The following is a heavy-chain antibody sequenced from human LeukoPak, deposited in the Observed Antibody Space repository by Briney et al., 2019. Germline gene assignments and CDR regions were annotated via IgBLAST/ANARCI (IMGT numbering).Heavy chain of an antibody. V-gene: IGHV3-20*04. CDR1: RFTFDDYG. D-gene: IGHD6-19*01. J-gene: IGHJ4*02. CDR2: INWNGGRT. Sequence: GGSLRLSCAASRFTFDDYGMSWVRQAPGKGLEWVSGINWNGGRTGYADSVKGRLTISRDNAKNSLYLQMNSLRAEDTALYYCAKLAGTGGFDYWGQGTLVTVSS. CDR3: AKLAGTGGFDY.